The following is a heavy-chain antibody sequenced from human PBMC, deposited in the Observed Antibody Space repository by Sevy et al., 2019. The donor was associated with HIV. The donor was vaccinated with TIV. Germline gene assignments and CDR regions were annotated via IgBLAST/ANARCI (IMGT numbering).Heavy chain of an antibody. CDR3: ARDDGNYYFHY. CDR1: GFTFSKYW. J-gene: IGHJ4*02. V-gene: IGHV3-7*01. CDR2: IKQDAGQK. Sequence: GGSLRLYCAASGFTFSKYWMGWVRQAPGKGLECVANIKQDAGQKYYVDSVKGRFTISRDNAKNSLYLQMNSLRAEDTAVYFCARDDGNYYFHYWGQGILVTVSS. D-gene: IGHD1-7*01.